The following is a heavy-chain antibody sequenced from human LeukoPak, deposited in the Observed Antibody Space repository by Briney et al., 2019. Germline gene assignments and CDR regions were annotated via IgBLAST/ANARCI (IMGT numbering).Heavy chain of an antibody. CDR2: IYHSGST. Sequence: SETLSLTCAVSGGSIKSNNWWSWVRQPPGKGLEWIGEIYHSGSTNYNPSLESRVTVSVDKSKNQFSLDLSSVTAADTALFYCVRGGGNSGYYYDYWGQGILVTVSS. J-gene: IGHJ4*02. D-gene: IGHD3-22*01. CDR1: GGSIKSNNW. CDR3: VRGGGNSGYYYDY. V-gene: IGHV4-4*02.